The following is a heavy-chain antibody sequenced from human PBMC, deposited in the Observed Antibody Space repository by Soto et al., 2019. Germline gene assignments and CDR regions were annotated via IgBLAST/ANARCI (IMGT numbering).Heavy chain of an antibody. CDR2: VSGSGVTT. J-gene: IGHJ1*01. Sequence: EVRLLESGGGLVQPGGSLRLSCAASGFTFNTYAMNWVRQAPGKGLEWVSAVSGSGVTTYYADSVKGRFTISRDNSKNTLDVQMNILRTEDTAVYYFQDWGQGTLVTVSS. V-gene: IGHV3-23*01. CDR3: QD. CDR1: GFTFNTYA.